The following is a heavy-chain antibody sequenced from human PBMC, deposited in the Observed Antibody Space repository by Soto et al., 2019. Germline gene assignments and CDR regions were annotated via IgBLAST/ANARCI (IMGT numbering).Heavy chain of an antibody. CDR1: GFTFSSYA. J-gene: IGHJ6*02. Sequence: QVQLVESGGGVVQPGRSLRLSCAASGFTFSSYAMHWVRQAPGKGLEWVAVISYDGSNKYYADSVKGRFTISRDNSKNTLDLQTNSLRAEDTAVYYCARDRGRVYATYYYYGMDVWGQGTTVTVSS. V-gene: IGHV3-30-3*01. CDR2: ISYDGSNK. CDR3: ARDRGRVYATYYYYGMDV. D-gene: IGHD2-8*01.